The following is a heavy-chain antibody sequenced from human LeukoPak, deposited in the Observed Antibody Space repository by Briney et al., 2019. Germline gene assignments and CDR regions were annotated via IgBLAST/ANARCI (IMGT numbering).Heavy chain of an antibody. CDR2: ISAYNGNT. CDR3: ARQTQYCTNGVCFDGFDP. CDR1: GYTFTSYG. Sequence: ASVKVSCKASGYTFTSYGISWVRQAPGQGLEWMGWISAYNGNTNYAQKLQGRVTMTTDTSTGTAYMELRSLRSDDTPVYYCARQTQYCTNGVCFDGFDPWGQGTLVTVSS. D-gene: IGHD2-8*01. J-gene: IGHJ5*02. V-gene: IGHV1-18*01.